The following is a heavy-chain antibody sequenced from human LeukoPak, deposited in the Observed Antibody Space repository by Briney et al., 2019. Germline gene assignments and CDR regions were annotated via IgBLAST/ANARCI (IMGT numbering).Heavy chain of an antibody. CDR1: GGSISSGDYY. D-gene: IGHD2-2*01. Sequence: SQTLSLTCTVSGGSISSGDYYWSWIRQPPGKGLEWIGYIYYSVSTYYNPSLKSRVTISVDTSKNQFSLKLSSVTAADTAVYYCARRRYCSSTSCSPADWFDPGGQGTLVTVSS. CDR3: ARRRYCSSTSCSPADWFDP. CDR2: IYYSVST. J-gene: IGHJ5*02. V-gene: IGHV4-30-4*01.